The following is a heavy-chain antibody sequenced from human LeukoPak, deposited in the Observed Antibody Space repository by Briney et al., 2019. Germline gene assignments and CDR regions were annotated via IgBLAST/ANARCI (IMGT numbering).Heavy chain of an antibody. CDR2: LSSSGST. CDR1: GASINSYY. V-gene: IGHV4-4*07. Sequence: SETLSLTFTVSGASINSYYWSWRRQPAGKGLGWVERLSSSGSTNSNPSLKSRVTMSVDTSKNQLSLNLTSVTAADTAMYYCTRDDFGSGRPFDYWGQGTLVTVSS. CDR3: TRDDFGSGRPFDY. J-gene: IGHJ4*02. D-gene: IGHD3-10*01.